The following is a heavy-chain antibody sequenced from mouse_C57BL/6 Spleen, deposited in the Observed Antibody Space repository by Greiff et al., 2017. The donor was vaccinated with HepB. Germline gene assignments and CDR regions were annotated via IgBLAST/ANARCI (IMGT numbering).Heavy chain of an antibody. CDR1: GYSITSGYY. D-gene: IGHD1-2*01. V-gene: IGHV3-6*01. Sequence: EVKLMESGPGLVKPSQSLSLTCSVTGYSITSGYYWNWIRQFPGNKLEWMGYISYDGSNNYNPSLKNRISITRDTSKNQFFLKLNSVTTEDTATYYCAREGNLLRRGAMDYWGQGTSVTVSS. J-gene: IGHJ4*01. CDR2: ISYDGSN. CDR3: AREGNLLRRGAMDY.